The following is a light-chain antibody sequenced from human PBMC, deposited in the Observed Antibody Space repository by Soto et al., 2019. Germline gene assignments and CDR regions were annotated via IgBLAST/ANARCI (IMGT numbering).Light chain of an antibody. CDR3: SSYTSSNTYV. Sequence: QSALTQPASVSGSPGQSITISCTGTSSDVGGYNYVSWYQQHPGKAPKLIIYEVSNRPSGVSNRFSGSKSDNTASLTISGLQAEDEADDYCSSYTSSNTYVFGTGTKVTVL. CDR2: EVS. CDR1: SSDVGGYNY. J-gene: IGLJ1*01. V-gene: IGLV2-14*01.